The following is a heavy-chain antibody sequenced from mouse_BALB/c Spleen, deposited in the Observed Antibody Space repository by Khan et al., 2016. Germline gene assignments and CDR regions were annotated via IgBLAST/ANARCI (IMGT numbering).Heavy chain of an antibody. V-gene: IGHV1-77*01. CDR3: AREWAAWFPY. J-gene: IGHJ3*01. CDR1: GYTFTDYY. CDR2: IYPGSDNT. Sequence: VQLVESGAELARPGASVTLSCKASGYTFTDYYINWMRQRNGQGLEWIGEIYPGSDNTYYNEKFKGKATLTADKSSSTAYMQLSSLTSEDSAVYFCAREWAAWFPYWGQGTLVTVSA.